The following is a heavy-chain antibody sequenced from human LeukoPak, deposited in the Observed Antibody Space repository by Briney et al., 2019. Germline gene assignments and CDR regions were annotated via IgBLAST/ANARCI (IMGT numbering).Heavy chain of an antibody. V-gene: IGHV4-39*07. CDR2: IYYSGST. Sequence: SETLSLTCTVSGGSISSSSYYWGWIRQPPGKGLEWIGSIYYSGSTYYNPSLKSRVTISVDTSKNQFSLKLSSVTAADTAVYYCARDSLTGDKVAFDIWGQGTMVTVSS. D-gene: IGHD7-27*01. CDR3: ARDSLTGDKVAFDI. CDR1: GGSISSSSYY. J-gene: IGHJ3*02.